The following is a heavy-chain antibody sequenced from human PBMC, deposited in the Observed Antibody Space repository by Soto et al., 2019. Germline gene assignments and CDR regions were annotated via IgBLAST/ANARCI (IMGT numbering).Heavy chain of an antibody. V-gene: IGHV2-5*02. D-gene: IGHD6-19*01. CDR2: IYWDDDK. CDR1: GFSLSTTRVA. Sequence: QITLKESGPTLVKPTQTLTLTCTFSGFSLSTTRVAVGWIRQPPGKALEWLALIYWDDDKPYSPFLKSRLTITKDTSKNRVVHTRTNMDPVDTATYYCSHIVVAGLGYYLAYWGQGTLVTVSS. CDR3: SHIVVAGLGYYLAY. J-gene: IGHJ4*02.